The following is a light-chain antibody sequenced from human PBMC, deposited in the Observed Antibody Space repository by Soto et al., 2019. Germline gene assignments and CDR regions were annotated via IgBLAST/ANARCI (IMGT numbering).Light chain of an antibody. Sequence: GDRVTITCRASQGIGVSLAWFQQKPGKVPRLLIYAASALQSGVPSRFSGGGSGTDFTLTINSLQPEDVATYYCQKYNSAPLTFGGGTKVEIK. J-gene: IGKJ4*01. V-gene: IGKV1-27*01. CDR2: AAS. CDR1: QGIGVS. CDR3: QKYNSAPLT.